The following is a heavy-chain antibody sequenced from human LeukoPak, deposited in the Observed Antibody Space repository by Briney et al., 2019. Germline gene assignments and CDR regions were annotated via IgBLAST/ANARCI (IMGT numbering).Heavy chain of an antibody. Sequence: GGSLRLSCAASGFTFDDYAMHWVRKAPGKGLEWVSLISWDGGSTHYADSVKGRFTISRDNSKNSLYLQMNSLRAEDTALYYCAKGALWFGEAVDYWGQGTLVTVSS. J-gene: IGHJ4*02. V-gene: IGHV3-43D*04. CDR1: GFTFDDYA. CDR3: AKGALWFGEAVDY. CDR2: ISWDGGST. D-gene: IGHD3-10*01.